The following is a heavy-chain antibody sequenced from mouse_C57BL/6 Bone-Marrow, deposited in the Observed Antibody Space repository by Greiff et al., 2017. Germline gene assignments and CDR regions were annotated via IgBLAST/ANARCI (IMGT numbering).Heavy chain of an antibody. CDR2: IGPGSGST. CDR1: GYTFTDYY. V-gene: IGHV1-77*01. CDR3: AIIYYYGSRYFDV. J-gene: IGHJ1*03. Sequence: QVQLQQSGAELVKPGASVKISCKASGYTFTDYYINWVKQRPGQGLEWIGKIGPGSGSTYYNEKFKGTATLTADKSSSTAYMQLSSLTSEDSAVYFCAIIYYYGSRYFDVWGTGTTVTVSS. D-gene: IGHD1-1*01.